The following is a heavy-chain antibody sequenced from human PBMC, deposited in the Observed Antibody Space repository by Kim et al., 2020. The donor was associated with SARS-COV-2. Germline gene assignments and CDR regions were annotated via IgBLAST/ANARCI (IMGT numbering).Heavy chain of an antibody. J-gene: IGHJ6*02. CDR2: ISFDGSSK. V-gene: IGHV3-30*04. CDR1: GFAFSSFA. Sequence: GGSLRLSCAASGFAFSSFAMHWVRQAPGKGLEWVAVISFDGSSKYHADSVKGRFTISRDNSRDTIYLQMNSLRPEDTALYYCARDGNCGSAVAGVHYYYGIEVWGQGTTVTV. D-gene: IGHD6-19*01. CDR3: ARDGNCGSAVAGVHYYYGIEV.